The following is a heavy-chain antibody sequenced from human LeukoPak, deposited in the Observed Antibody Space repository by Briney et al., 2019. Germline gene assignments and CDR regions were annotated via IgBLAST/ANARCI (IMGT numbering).Heavy chain of an antibody. CDR1: GGSISSGSYY. Sequence: PSETLSLTCTVSGGSISSGSYYWSWIRQPAGKGLEWIGRIYTSGSTNYNPSLKSRVTISLNMSKNRLSLKLSSATAADTAVYFCASQYYGSEEPPFDHWGQGTLVTVSS. CDR2: IYTSGST. CDR3: ASQYYGSEEPPFDH. V-gene: IGHV4-61*02. D-gene: IGHD3-10*01. J-gene: IGHJ4*02.